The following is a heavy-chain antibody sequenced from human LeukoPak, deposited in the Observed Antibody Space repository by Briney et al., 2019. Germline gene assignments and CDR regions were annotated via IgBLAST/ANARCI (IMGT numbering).Heavy chain of an antibody. CDR1: GFIISDYA. D-gene: IGHD2-2*01. CDR2: LSANGGTT. Sequence: HPGGSLRLSCSASGFIISDYAMHWVRQAPGKGLEYVSALSANGGTTYYADSVKGRFTISRDTSKNTLYLQMSSLRAEDTAMYHCVKDLYKGDSASWYFFHYWGQGTLVTVSS. J-gene: IGHJ4*02. CDR3: VKDLYKGDSASWYFFHY. V-gene: IGHV3-64D*06.